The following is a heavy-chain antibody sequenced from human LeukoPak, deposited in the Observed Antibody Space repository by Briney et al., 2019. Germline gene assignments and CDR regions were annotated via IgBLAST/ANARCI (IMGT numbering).Heavy chain of an antibody. CDR3: ARSPQGTATTANWLDP. Sequence: KSSETLSLTCTVSGGSISSSSYYWGWIRQPPWKGLEWIGSMSYSGRTYYNPSLKTRVTVSLDTSKNQFSLNLISVTAADTAVYYCARSPQGTATTANWLDPWGQGTLVTVSS. CDR2: MSYSGRT. J-gene: IGHJ5*02. CDR1: GGSISSSSYY. D-gene: IGHD4-17*01. V-gene: IGHV4-39*07.